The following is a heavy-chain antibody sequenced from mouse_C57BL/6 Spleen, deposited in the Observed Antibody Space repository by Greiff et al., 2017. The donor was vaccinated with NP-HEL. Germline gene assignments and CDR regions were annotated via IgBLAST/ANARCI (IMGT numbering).Heavy chain of an antibody. Sequence: VQLQQSGPELVKPGASVKISCKASGYAFSSSWMNWVKQRPGKGLEWIGRIYPGDGDTNYNGKFKGKATLTADKSSSTAYMQLSSLTSEDSAVYFCARGLGPNYFDYWGQGTTLTVSS. CDR1: GYAFSSSW. CDR3: ARGLGPNYFDY. D-gene: IGHD4-1*01. CDR2: IYPGDGDT. V-gene: IGHV1-82*01. J-gene: IGHJ2*01.